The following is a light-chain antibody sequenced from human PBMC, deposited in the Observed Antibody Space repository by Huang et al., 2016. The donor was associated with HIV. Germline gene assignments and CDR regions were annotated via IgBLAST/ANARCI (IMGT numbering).Light chain of an antibody. CDR3: QQHGRSPRGFT. V-gene: IGKV3-20*01. CDR1: QSVSSSF. Sequence: DTVLTQSPGTLSLSPGERATLSCRASQSVSSSFLAWYQQKPGQAPGLLIYGASSRATGIPDRFSGSGSGTDFTLTISRLEPEDFAVYYCQQHGRSPRGFTFGPGTKVEIK. J-gene: IGKJ3*01. CDR2: GAS.